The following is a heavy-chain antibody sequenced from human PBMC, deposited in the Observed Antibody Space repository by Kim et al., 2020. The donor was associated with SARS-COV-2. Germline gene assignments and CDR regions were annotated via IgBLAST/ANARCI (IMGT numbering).Heavy chain of an antibody. CDR1: GFTFTNAW. CDR2: IQSKIDGGAS. D-gene: IGHD3-3*01. CDR3: TTWSGYHDY. V-gene: IGHV3-15*01. J-gene: IGHJ4*02. Sequence: GGSLRLSCAASGFTFTNAWMSWVRQAPGKGLEWIGRIQSKIDGGASDLAAPVKGRFIISRDDSKNTLYLQMNSLKSEDTAVYYCTTWSGYHDYWGQGTLVSVSS.